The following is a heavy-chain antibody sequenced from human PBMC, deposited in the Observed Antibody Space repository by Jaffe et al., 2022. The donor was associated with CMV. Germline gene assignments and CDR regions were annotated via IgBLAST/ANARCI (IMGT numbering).Heavy chain of an antibody. Sequence: QVQLVESGGGVVQPGRSLRLSCAASGFTFSSYGMHWVRQAPGKGLEWVAVIWYDGSNKYYADSVKGRFTISRDNSKNTLYLQMNSLRAEDTAVYYCARDTLAVAGTWGWFDPWGQGTLVTVSS. D-gene: IGHD6-19*01. V-gene: IGHV3-33*01. CDR2: IWYDGSNK. J-gene: IGHJ5*02. CDR1: GFTFSSYG. CDR3: ARDTLAVAGTWGWFDP.